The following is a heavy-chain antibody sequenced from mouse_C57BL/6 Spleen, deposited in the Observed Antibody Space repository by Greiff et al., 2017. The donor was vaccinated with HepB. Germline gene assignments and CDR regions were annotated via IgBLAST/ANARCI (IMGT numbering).Heavy chain of an antibody. CDR3: DSPYCGSSSAWFAY. CDR2: IDPANGNT. V-gene: IGHV14-3*01. CDR1: GFNIKNTY. Sequence: EVKLLESVAELVRPGASVKLSCTASGFNIKNTYMHWVKQRPEQGLEWIGRIDPANGNTKYAPKFQGKATITADTSSNTAYLQLSSLTSEDTAIYYCDSPYCGSSSAWFAYWGQGTLVTVSA. D-gene: IGHD1-1*01. J-gene: IGHJ3*01.